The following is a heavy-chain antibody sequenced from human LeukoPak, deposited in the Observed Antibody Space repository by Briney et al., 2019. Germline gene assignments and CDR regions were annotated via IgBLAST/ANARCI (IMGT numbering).Heavy chain of an antibody. CDR2: TNPNSGGT. D-gene: IGHD3-10*01. J-gene: IGHJ4*02. CDR1: GYTFTGYY. Sequence: ASVKVSCKASGYTFTGYYMRWVRQAPGQGLEWMGWTNPNSGGTNYAQKFQGRVTMTRDTSISTAYMELSRLRSDDTAVYYCARGRRYYYGSGSYYGLDYWGQGTLVTVSS. V-gene: IGHV1-2*02. CDR3: ARGRRYYYGSGSYYGLDY.